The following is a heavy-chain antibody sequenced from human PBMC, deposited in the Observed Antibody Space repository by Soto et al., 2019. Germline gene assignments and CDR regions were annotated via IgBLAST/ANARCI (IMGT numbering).Heavy chain of an antibody. J-gene: IGHJ5*02. V-gene: IGHV4-59*12. CDR2: VENSGST. Sequence: XGTLSHTCTVSGGSISSYYWSWIRQPPGKGLEWIGNVENSGSTKYNPSLKSRVTISVDTSKNQFSLKLSSVTGADTAVYYCARERGDSHWIDPWGQGTLVTVSS. CDR1: GGSISSYY. CDR3: ARERGDSHWIDP. D-gene: IGHD2-21*01.